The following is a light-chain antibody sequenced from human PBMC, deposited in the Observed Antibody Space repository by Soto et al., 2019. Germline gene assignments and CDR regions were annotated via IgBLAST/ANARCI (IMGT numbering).Light chain of an antibody. J-gene: IGKJ2*01. Sequence: DIQMTQSPSSLSASVGDRVTITRRASQSISSYLNWYQQKPGKAPKLLINAASSLQSGVPLRFSGGGSGTDFTLTISYLQPEDFATYYCLQSYSIPYTFGQGTKLEI. CDR3: LQSYSIPYT. CDR2: AAS. V-gene: IGKV1-39*01. CDR1: QSISSY.